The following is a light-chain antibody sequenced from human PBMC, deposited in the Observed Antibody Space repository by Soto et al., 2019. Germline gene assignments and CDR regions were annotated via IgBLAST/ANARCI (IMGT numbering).Light chain of an antibody. CDR2: KAS. CDR1: QSISSW. CDR3: QQHNSYSWT. Sequence: DIQMTQSPSTLSASVGDRVTITCRASQSISSWLAWYQQKPGKAPKLLIYKASSIESGVPSRFSGSGSGTEFTLTISSLQPDDFASYYCQQHNSYSWTFGQGTKVDIK. V-gene: IGKV1-5*03. J-gene: IGKJ1*01.